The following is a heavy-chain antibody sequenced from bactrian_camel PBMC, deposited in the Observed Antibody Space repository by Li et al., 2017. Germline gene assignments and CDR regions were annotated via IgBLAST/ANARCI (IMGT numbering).Heavy chain of an antibody. Sequence: HVQLVEYGGGSVQAGGSLRLSCVASGDTFSRYYMAWFRQAPGKEREGVAAIDTAGLTTYTYAVQGRFTISQDNFKGTMFLEMDSLKPEDTAMYYCAASISDVAVGHGLAVSSGRFKRRVSRKDCAVHASYNHWGQGTQVTVS. J-gene: IGHJ4*01. D-gene: IGHD6*01. CDR2: IDTAGLTT. V-gene: IGHV3S1*01. CDR1: GDTFSRYY. CDR3: AASISDVAVGHGLAVSSGRFKRRVSRKDCAVHASYNH.